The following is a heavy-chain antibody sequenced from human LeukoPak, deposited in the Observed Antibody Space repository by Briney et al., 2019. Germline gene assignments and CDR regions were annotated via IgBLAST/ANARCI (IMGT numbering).Heavy chain of an antibody. D-gene: IGHD3-10*01. Sequence: VGSLRLSCAASGFTVSSYSMNWVRQAPGKGLEWVSNISSSSSYIYYADSVKGRYTISRDNAKNSLYLQMNSLRAEDTAVYYCARDPRTHYYGSGSSHYWGQGTLVTVSS. CDR3: ARDPRTHYYGSGSSHY. CDR2: ISSSSSYI. CDR1: GFTVSSYS. J-gene: IGHJ4*02. V-gene: IGHV3-21*01.